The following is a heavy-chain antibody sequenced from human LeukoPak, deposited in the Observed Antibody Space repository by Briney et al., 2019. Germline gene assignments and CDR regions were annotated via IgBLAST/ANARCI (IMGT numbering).Heavy chain of an antibody. CDR3: ATDLKVSEKYQLRRGYYYYMDV. V-gene: IGHV1-24*01. CDR2: FDPEDGET. CDR1: GYTLTELS. J-gene: IGHJ6*03. Sequence: ASVTVSCKVSGYTLTELSMHWVRQAPGKGLEWMGGFDPEDGETIYAQKFQGRVTMTEDTSTDTAYMELSSLRSEDTAVYYCATDLKVSEKYQLRRGYYYYMDVWGKGTTVTVSS. D-gene: IGHD2-2*01.